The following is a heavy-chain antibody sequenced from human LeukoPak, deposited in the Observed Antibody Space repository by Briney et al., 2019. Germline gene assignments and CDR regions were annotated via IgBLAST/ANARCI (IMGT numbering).Heavy chain of an antibody. CDR2: INPNSGGT. CDR3: AGYGSGSYGPSGYYYMDV. CDR1: GYTFTGYY. J-gene: IGHJ6*03. V-gene: IGHV1-2*02. Sequence: ASVTVSCKASGYTFTGYYMHWVRQAPGQGLEWMGWINPNSGGTNYAQKFQGRVTMTRDTSISTAYMELSRLRSDDTAVYYCAGYGSGSYGPSGYYYMDVWGKGTTVTVSS. D-gene: IGHD3-10*01.